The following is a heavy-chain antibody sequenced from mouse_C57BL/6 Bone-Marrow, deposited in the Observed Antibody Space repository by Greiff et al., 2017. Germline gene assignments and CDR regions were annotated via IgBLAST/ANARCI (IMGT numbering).Heavy chain of an antibody. CDR3: ARGDYDYDGAY. V-gene: IGHV1-72*01. CDR2: IDPHSGGT. Sequence: QVHVKQPGAELVKPGASVKLSCTASGYTFTSYWMHWVMRRPGRGLEWIGRIDPHSGGTKYNEKFKSKATLTVDKPTSTAYMQLSSLTSEDTAVYYCARGDYDYDGAYWGQGTLVTVSA. J-gene: IGHJ3*01. CDR1: GYTFTSYW. D-gene: IGHD2-4*01.